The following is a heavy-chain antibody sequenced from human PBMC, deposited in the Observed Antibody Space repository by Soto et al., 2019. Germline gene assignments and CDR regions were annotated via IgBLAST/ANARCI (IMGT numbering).Heavy chain of an antibody. CDR2: IYYSGST. Sequence: ASETLSLTCTVSGGSISSSSYYWGWIRQPPGKGLEWIGSIYYSGSTYYNPSLKSRVTISVDTSKNQFSLKLSSVTAADTAVYYCASMYGDYVSYWGQGTLVTVS. D-gene: IGHD4-17*01. CDR3: ASMYGDYVSY. V-gene: IGHV4-39*01. CDR1: GGSISSSSYY. J-gene: IGHJ4*02.